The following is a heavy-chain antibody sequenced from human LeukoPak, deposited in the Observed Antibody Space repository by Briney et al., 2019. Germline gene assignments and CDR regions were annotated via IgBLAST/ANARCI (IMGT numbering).Heavy chain of an antibody. V-gene: IGHV1-2*02. D-gene: IGHD3-10*01. CDR1: GYTFTGYY. Sequence: ASVKVSCKASGYTFTGYYMHWVRQAPGQGLEWMGWISPNSGGTNYAQKFQGRVTMTRDTSISTAYMELSRLRSDDTAVYYCARFGRWFGELDADYWGQGTLVTVSS. CDR3: ARFGRWFGELDADY. CDR2: ISPNSGGT. J-gene: IGHJ4*02.